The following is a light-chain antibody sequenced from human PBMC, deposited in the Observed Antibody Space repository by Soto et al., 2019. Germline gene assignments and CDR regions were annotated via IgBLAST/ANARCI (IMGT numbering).Light chain of an antibody. Sequence: EIVMTQSPATLSVSPGERATLSCRASQSVSSNLAWYQQKPGQAPRLLIYGASTRATGIPARFSGSGSVTEFTLTISSLQSEDFAVYYCQQYNNWHPMYTFGQGTKLEIK. CDR3: QQYNNWHPMYT. CDR1: QSVSSN. J-gene: IGKJ2*01. V-gene: IGKV3-15*01. CDR2: GAS.